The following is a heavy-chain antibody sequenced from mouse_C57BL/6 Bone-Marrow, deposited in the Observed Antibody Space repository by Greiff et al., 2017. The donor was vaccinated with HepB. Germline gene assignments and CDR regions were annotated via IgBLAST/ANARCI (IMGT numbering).Heavy chain of an antibody. CDR2: INPSSGYT. J-gene: IGHJ4*01. CDR1: GYTFTSYT. V-gene: IGHV1-4*01. CDR3: ARYGSSYPYYAMDY. D-gene: IGHD1-1*01. Sequence: QVQLQQSGAELARPGASVKMSCKASGYTFTSYTMHWVKQRPGQGLEWIGYINPSSGYTKYNQKFKDKATLTADKSSSTAYMQLSSLTSEDSAVYYCARYGSSYPYYAMDYWGQGTSVTVSS.